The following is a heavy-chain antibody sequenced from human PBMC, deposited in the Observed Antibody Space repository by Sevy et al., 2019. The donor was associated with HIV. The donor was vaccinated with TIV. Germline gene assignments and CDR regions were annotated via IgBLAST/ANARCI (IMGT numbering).Heavy chain of an antibody. D-gene: IGHD6-13*01. CDR1: GFTFTRYA. V-gene: IGHV3-30*18. J-gene: IGHJ6*02. CDR2: ISYDGSNK. CDR3: AKDLRYSSSWYGRARYYGMDV. Sequence: GGSLRLSCEASGFTFTRYAFHWVRQAPGKGLEWVAVISYDGSNKYYADSVKGRFTIAQDNSKDTLYLQMNSLRAEDTAVHYCAKDLRYSSSWYGRARYYGMDVWGQGPTVTVSS.